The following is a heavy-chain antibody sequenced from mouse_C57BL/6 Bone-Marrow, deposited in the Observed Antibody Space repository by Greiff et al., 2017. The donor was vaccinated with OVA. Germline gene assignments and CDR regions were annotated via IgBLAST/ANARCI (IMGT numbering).Heavy chain of an antibody. D-gene: IGHD2-4*01. J-gene: IGHJ4*01. CDR2: IWSGGST. Sequence: QVQLQQSGPGLVQPSQSLSITCTVSGFSLTSYGVHWVRQSPGKGLEWLGVIWSGGSTDYNAAFISRLSLSKDNSKSQVFFKMNSLQADDTAIYYCARNSLLIYYDDAMDYWGQGTSVTVSS. V-gene: IGHV2-2*01. CDR3: ARNSLLIYYDDAMDY. CDR1: GFSLTSYG.